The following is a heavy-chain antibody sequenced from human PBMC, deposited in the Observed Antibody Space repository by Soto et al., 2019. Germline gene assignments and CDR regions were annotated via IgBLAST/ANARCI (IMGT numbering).Heavy chain of an antibody. D-gene: IGHD3-16*02. CDR2: IKQDGSEK. J-gene: IGHJ4*02. CDR1: GFTFSSYW. V-gene: IGHV3-7*03. CDR3: ARDSHDYVWGSYRTIPFDY. Sequence: GGSLRLSCAASGFTFSSYWMSWVRQAPGKWLEWVANIKQDGSEKYYVDSVKGRFTISRDNAKNSLYLQMNSLRAEDTAVYYCARDSHDYVWGSYRTIPFDYWGQGXLVTVSS.